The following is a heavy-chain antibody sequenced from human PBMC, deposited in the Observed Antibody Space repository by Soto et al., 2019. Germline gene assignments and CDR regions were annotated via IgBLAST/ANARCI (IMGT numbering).Heavy chain of an antibody. J-gene: IGHJ1*01. Sequence: SETLSLTCAVYGGSFSGYYWSWIRQPPGKGLEWIGEINHSGSTNYNPSLKSRVTISVDTSKNQFSLKLSSVTAADTAVYYCARGPYCSGGSCQHAEYFQHWGQGTLVTVSS. CDR2: INHSGST. V-gene: IGHV4-34*01. D-gene: IGHD2-15*01. CDR3: ARGPYCSGGSCQHAEYFQH. CDR1: GGSFSGYY.